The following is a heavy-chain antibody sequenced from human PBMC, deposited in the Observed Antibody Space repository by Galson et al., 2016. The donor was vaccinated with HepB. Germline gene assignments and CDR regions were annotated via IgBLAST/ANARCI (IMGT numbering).Heavy chain of an antibody. V-gene: IGHV3-7*01. J-gene: IGHJ4*02. CDR2: IKQDGSEK. CDR1: GFTFSSYW. CDR3: ARVGIGSSWYFDY. Sequence: SLRLSCAVSGFTFSSYWKSWVRQGPGKGLEWVAIIKQDGSEKYYVDSVKGRFTISRDNAKKSLYLLMNSLRAEDTAVYYCARVGIGSSWYFDYWGQGTLVTVSS. D-gene: IGHD6-13*01.